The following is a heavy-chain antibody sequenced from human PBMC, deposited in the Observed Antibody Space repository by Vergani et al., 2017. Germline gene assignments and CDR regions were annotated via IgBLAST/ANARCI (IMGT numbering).Heavy chain of an antibody. V-gene: IGHV3-23*01. CDR3: AKANPRNSGYDYLYYYHAMDV. CDR2: ISGSGGST. D-gene: IGHD5-12*01. J-gene: IGHJ6*02. Sequence: EVQLLESGGDLVQPGGSLRLSCAASGFTFNHYAMNWVRQAPGKGLEWVSGISGSGGSTYYAGSVKGRFTISRDSSKNTLYLQMNSLSAGDTAEYYCAKANPRNSGYDYLYYYHAMDVWCQGSTVIVAS. CDR1: GFTFNHYA.